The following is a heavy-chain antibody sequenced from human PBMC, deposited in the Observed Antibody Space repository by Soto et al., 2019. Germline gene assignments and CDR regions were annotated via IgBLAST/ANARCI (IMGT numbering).Heavy chain of an antibody. V-gene: IGHV3-23*01. J-gene: IGHJ4*02. D-gene: IGHD5-18*01. Sequence: EVQLLESGGGLVQPGGSLRLSCAASGFTFSSYAMSWVRQAPGKGLEWVSAISGSGGSTYYADSVKGRFTISRDNSKNTLYLQMNSLRAEDTAVYYCAKVWSTLKYLDTAMGTHSDYWGQGTLVTVSS. CDR2: ISGSGGST. CDR3: AKVWSTLKYLDTAMGTHSDY. CDR1: GFTFSSYA.